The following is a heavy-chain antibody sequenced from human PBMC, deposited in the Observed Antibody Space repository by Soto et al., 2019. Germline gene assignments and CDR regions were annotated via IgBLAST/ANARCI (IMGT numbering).Heavy chain of an antibody. J-gene: IGHJ4*02. D-gene: IGHD1-26*01. CDR2: IYHSGTT. CDR1: GGSISSGDYY. Sequence: PSETLSLTCTVSGGSISSGDYYWSWIRQPPGKTLEWIGYIYHSGTTTYNPSLKSRVSISVDTSKNQFSLRLTSVIAADTAVYYCARDMPYAAGSLAGCDYWGQGILVTVSS. V-gene: IGHV4-61*08. CDR3: ARDMPYAAGSLAGCDY.